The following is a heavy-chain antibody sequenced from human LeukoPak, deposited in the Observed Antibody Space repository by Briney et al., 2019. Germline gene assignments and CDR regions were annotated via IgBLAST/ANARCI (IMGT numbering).Heavy chain of an antibody. CDR3: ARGDTAMVTVDY. Sequence: PSETLSLTCTVFGGSISSYYWSWIRQPPGKGLEWIGYIYYSGSTNYNPSLKSRVTISVDTSKNQFSLKLSSVTAADTAVYYCARGDTAMVTVDYWGQGTLVTVSS. D-gene: IGHD5-18*01. CDR2: IYYSGST. V-gene: IGHV4-59*12. CDR1: GGSISSYY. J-gene: IGHJ4*02.